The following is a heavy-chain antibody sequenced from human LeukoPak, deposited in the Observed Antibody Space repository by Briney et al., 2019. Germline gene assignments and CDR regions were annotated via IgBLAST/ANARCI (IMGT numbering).Heavy chain of an antibody. CDR3: ATAIVVVVASTAAFDI. Sequence: SETLSLTCTVSGGSISRYYWSWIRQPPGKGLEWVGHIYSSGSTNYNPSLKSRVTISVDTSKNPFSLKLSSVTAADTAVYYCATAIVVVVASTAAFDIWGQGTMVTVSS. CDR1: GGSISRYY. J-gene: IGHJ3*02. V-gene: IGHV4-59*01. D-gene: IGHD2-15*01. CDR2: IYSSGST.